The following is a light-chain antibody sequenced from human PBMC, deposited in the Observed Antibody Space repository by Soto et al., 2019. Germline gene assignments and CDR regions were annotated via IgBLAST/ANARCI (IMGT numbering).Light chain of an antibody. V-gene: IGKV1-39*01. CDR3: QQSHSTPLT. CDR1: QTITSY. J-gene: IGKJ4*01. CDR2: AAS. Sequence: DIQVTQSPSSLSASVGDTVTINCRASQTITSYLNWYQQKPGKAPRLLIYAASALHTGVPSGFSGRGSGTDFRLIITNLQPDDFATYYCQQSHSTPLTFGGGTKVDIK.